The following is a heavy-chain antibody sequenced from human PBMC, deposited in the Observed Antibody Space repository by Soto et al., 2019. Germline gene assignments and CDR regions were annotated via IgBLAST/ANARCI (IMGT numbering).Heavy chain of an antibody. CDR2: ISYDGTNK. CDR1: GFTFRAYA. V-gene: IGHV3-30*01. CDR3: ARGDSNSWSDY. Sequence: GGSLRLSCAASGFTFRAYAMDWVRQAPGKGLEWVAVISYDGTNKYYADSVKGRFTISRDNSKNTLSLQMNSLRAEDTAVYYCARGDSNSWSDYWGQGTLVTVSS. D-gene: IGHD6-13*01. J-gene: IGHJ4*02.